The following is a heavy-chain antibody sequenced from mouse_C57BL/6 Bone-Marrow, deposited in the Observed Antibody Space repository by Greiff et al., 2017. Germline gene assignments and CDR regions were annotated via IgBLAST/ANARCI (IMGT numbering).Heavy chain of an antibody. D-gene: IGHD1-2*01. Sequence: VQLQQSGPVLVKPGASVKMSCKASGYTFTDYDMNWVKQSPGKSLEWIGAINPYNGGTSYNQKFKGKATLTVDQSSSTAYMELNSLTSEDSAVYYCARGLLRLFDYWGQGTTLTVSS. CDR2: INPYNGGT. J-gene: IGHJ2*01. CDR1: GYTFTDYD. V-gene: IGHV1-19*01. CDR3: ARGLLRLFDY.